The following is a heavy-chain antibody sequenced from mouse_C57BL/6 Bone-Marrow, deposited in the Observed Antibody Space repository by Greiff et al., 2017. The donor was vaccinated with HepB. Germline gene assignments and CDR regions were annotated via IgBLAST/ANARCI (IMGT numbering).Heavy chain of an antibody. CDR3: AKKGAYRYAMDY. Sequence: VKVVESGPGLVQPSQSLSITCTVSGFSLTSYGVHWVRQPPGKGLEWLGVIWSGGSTDYNAAFISRLSISKDNSKSQVFFKMNSLQADDTAIYYCAKKGAYRYAMDYWGQGTSVTVSS. V-gene: IGHV2-4*01. J-gene: IGHJ4*01. CDR1: GFSLTSYG. CDR2: IWSGGST.